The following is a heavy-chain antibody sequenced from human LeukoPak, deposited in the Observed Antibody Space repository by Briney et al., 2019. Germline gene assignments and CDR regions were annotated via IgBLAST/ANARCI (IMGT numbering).Heavy chain of an antibody. D-gene: IGHD5-18*01. CDR1: GFTFSSYG. J-gene: IGHJ4*02. CDR3: AEDSRGYSYGPTQTYYFDY. V-gene: IGHV3-30*18. CDR2: ISYDGSNK. Sequence: GRSLRLSCAASGFTFSSYGMHWVRQAPGKGLEWVAVISYDGSNKYYADSVKGRFTISRDNSKNTLYLQMNSLRAEDTAVYYCAEDSRGYSYGPTQTYYFDYWGQGTLVTVSS.